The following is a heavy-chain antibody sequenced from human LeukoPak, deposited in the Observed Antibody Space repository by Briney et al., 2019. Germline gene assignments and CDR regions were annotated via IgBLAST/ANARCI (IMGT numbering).Heavy chain of an antibody. Sequence: GGSLRLSCAASGFTFSSYDMHWVRQATGKGLEWVSAIGTAGDTYYPGSVKGRFTISRENAKNPLYLQMNSLRAGDTAVYYCARATRTIYSGSYYYYYGMDVWGQGTTVTVSS. J-gene: IGHJ6*02. CDR2: IGTAGDT. CDR3: ARATRTIYSGSYYYYYGMDV. D-gene: IGHD1-26*01. CDR1: GFTFSSYD. V-gene: IGHV3-13*01.